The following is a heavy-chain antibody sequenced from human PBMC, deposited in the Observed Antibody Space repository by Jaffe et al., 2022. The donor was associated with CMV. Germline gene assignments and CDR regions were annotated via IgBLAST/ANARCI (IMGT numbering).Heavy chain of an antibody. Sequence: QVQLQESGPGLVKPSETLSLTCTVSGDSISGFYWSWIRQSPGRGLEWIGYTYYGGSTYYNPSLKSRVTISVDTSQNQVSLKLTSVAPADTGVYYCAREDNFSGSYDYWGRGTQVTVSS. V-gene: IGHV4-59*01. CDR2: TYYGGST. CDR3: AREDNFSGSYDY. CDR1: GDSISGFY. D-gene: IGHD1-26*01. J-gene: IGHJ4*02.